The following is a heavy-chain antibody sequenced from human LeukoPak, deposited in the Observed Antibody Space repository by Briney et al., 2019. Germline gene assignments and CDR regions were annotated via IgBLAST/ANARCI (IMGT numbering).Heavy chain of an antibody. V-gene: IGHV3-23*01. D-gene: IGHD4-17*01. CDR3: AKDGYYGDYVGY. CDR1: RFTFSSYA. Sequence: GGSLRLSCAASRFTFSSYAMSWVRQAPGKGLEWVSAISGSGGSTYYADSVKGRFTISRDNSKNTLYLQMNSLRAEDTAVYYCAKDGYYGDYVGYWGQGTLVTVSS. J-gene: IGHJ4*02. CDR2: ISGSGGST.